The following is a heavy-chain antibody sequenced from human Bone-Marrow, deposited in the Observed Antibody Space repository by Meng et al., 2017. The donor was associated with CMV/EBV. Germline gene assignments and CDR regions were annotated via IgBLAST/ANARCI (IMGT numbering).Heavy chain of an antibody. CDR2: ISWNSGSI. Sequence: LSLTCAASGFTVSSNYMSWVRQAPGKGLEWVSGISWNSGSIGYADSVKGRFTISRDNAKNSLYLQMNRLRAEDTAVYYCARAPATGDDFDYWGQGTLVTVSS. CDR1: GFTVSSNY. V-gene: IGHV3-9*01. CDR3: ARAPATGDDFDY. J-gene: IGHJ4*02. D-gene: IGHD7-27*01.